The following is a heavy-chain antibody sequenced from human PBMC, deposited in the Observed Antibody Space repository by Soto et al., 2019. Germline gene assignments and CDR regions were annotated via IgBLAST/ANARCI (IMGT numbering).Heavy chain of an antibody. Sequence: EVRLVESGGGLVQPGRSLRLSCAASGFTFEDFAMNWVRQAPGKGTEWVSRISWNGGRIDYADSVKGRSTISRDNAKNALYLQMNRLRPEDKALYYCAKIGSNSLYYFDSWGQGTLVTVSS. J-gene: IGHJ4*02. D-gene: IGHD3-10*01. CDR3: AKIGSNSLYYFDS. V-gene: IGHV3-9*01. CDR1: GFTFEDFA. CDR2: ISWNGGRI.